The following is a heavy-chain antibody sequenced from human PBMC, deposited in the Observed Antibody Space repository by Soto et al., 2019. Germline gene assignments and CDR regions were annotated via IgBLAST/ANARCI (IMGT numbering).Heavy chain of an antibody. CDR1: GSTFTSYG. Sequence: ASVKVSSKASGSTFTSYGISWVRQAPGQGLERMGWISAYNGNTNYAQKLQGRVTMTTDTSTSTAYMELRSLRSDDTAVYYCAREGGTYYDFWSGYPYYYYGMDVWGQGTTVTVSS. CDR3: AREGGTYYDFWSGYPYYYYGMDV. J-gene: IGHJ6*02. V-gene: IGHV1-18*01. CDR2: ISAYNGNT. D-gene: IGHD3-3*01.